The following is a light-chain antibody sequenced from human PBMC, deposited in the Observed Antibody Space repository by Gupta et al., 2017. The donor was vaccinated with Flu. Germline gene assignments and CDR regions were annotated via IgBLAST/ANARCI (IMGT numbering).Light chain of an antibody. CDR1: RLGDKY. CDR2: QDS. Sequence: SFELTQPTSVSVSPGQTASITCSGDRLGDKYVCWYQQKPGQSPVLVIYQDSNRPSQISERFSGSNSGNTATLTISGTHASDKADYYCQAWDSSTVVFGGGTKLTVL. V-gene: IGLV3-1*01. J-gene: IGLJ2*01. CDR3: QAWDSSTVV.